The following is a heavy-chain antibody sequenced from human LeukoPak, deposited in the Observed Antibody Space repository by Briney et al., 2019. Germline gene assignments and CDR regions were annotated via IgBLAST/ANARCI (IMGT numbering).Heavy chain of an antibody. CDR1: GGSISSYY. D-gene: IGHD3-22*01. CDR3: ARGIIGYDSSGYPFDY. V-gene: IGHV4-59*01. Sequence: PSETLSLTCTVSGGSISSYYWSWIRQPPGKGLEWIGYIYYSGSTNYNPSLKSRVTISVDTSKNQFSLKLSSVTAADTAVYYCARGIIGYDSSGYPFDYWGQGTQVTVSS. CDR2: IYYSGST. J-gene: IGHJ4*02.